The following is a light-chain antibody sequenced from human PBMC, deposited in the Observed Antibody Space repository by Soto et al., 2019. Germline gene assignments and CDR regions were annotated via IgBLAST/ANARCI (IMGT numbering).Light chain of an antibody. CDR2: GAS. V-gene: IGKV3-20*01. Sequence: EIVLTQSPGTLCMSPGERATLSCRASQSVSSNYLAWYQHKPGQAPRLLIYGASSRATGIPDRFSGSGSGKDVTLTISRLEPGDFAVYYCHQYGSSPDTFGQGTKLEIK. J-gene: IGKJ2*01. CDR1: QSVSSNY. CDR3: HQYGSSPDT.